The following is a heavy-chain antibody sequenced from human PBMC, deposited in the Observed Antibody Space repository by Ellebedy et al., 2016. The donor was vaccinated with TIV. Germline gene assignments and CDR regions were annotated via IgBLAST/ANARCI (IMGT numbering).Heavy chain of an antibody. CDR3: ARDQRGGYSNGWFNY. Sequence: AASVKVSCKASGYTFTDYGISWVRQAPGQGPEWMGWISRYNGNTNYAQSFQGRFTMTTETSTSTVHMELASLRSDDTAVYYCARDQRGGYSNGWFNYWGQGTRVTVSS. CDR2: ISRYNGNT. J-gene: IGHJ4*02. D-gene: IGHD6-19*01. V-gene: IGHV1-18*04. CDR1: GYTFTDYG.